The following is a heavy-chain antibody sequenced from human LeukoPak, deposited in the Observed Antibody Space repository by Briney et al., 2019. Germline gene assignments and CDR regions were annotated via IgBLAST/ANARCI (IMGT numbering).Heavy chain of an antibody. J-gene: IGHJ3*02. D-gene: IGHD3-10*01. CDR3: ARPGRGSGSYYDFVAFDI. CDR1: GYTFTSYY. CDR2: INPSGGST. V-gene: IGHV1-46*01. Sequence: ASVKVSCKASGYTFTSYYMHWVRQAPGQGLEWMGIINPSGGSTSYAQKFQGRVTMTRDTSTSTVRMELSSLRSEDTAVYYCARPGRGSGSYYDFVAFDIWGQGTMVTVSS.